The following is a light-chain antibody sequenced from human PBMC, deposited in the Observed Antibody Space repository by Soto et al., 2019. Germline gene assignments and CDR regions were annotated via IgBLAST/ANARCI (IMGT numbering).Light chain of an antibody. CDR3: QQYGSKPHT. V-gene: IGKV3-20*01. CDR1: QSFRGL. J-gene: IGKJ2*01. CDR2: GAA. Sequence: EVVLTQSPVTLSLSPGERATLSCRASQSFRGLLAWYQQKPGQAPRLIMFGAASRATGIPDRFSGTGSGTEFTLIISRLEPEDFAVYYCQQYGSKPHTFGQGTKLEIK.